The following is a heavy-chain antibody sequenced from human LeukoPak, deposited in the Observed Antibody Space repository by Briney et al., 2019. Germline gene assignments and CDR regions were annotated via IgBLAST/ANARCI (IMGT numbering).Heavy chain of an antibody. CDR2: INTSGNT. Sequence: SETLSLTCSVSGGSIGTYYWGWIRQPAGKGLEWIGRINTSGNTNYNPSLKSRVTMSVDTSKNQFSLRLSSVTAADTAIYFCARESVGATPNWFDSWGQGTLVTVSS. V-gene: IGHV4-4*07. CDR1: GGSIGTYY. CDR3: ARESVGATPNWFDS. D-gene: IGHD1-26*01. J-gene: IGHJ5*01.